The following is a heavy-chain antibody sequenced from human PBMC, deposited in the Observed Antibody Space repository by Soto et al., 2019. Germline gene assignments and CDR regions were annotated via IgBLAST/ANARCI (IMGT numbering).Heavy chain of an antibody. D-gene: IGHD5-12*01. CDR3: ATSYDSGFDP. J-gene: IGHJ5*02. V-gene: IGHV1-18*04. Sequence: GASVKVSCKASGYTFTSYGISWVRQAPGQGLEWMGWISVYNGNTDYAQKFQGRVTMTTDTSTSTAYMELRSLRSDDTAVYYCATSYDSGFDPWGQGTLVTASS. CDR2: ISVYNGNT. CDR1: GYTFTSYG.